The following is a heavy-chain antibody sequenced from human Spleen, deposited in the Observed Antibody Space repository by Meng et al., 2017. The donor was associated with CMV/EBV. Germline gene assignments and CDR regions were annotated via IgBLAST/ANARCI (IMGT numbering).Heavy chain of an antibody. J-gene: IGHJ5*02. CDR2: IYYSGSA. Sequence: SISSSSYYWGWLRQPPGKGLECIGSIYYSGSAYYNPSLKSRVTMSVDTSKNQFSLKLSSVTAADTAVYYCAREVIFGVVIIGGWFDPWGQGTLVTVSS. D-gene: IGHD3-3*01. CDR1: SISSSSYY. V-gene: IGHV4-39*07. CDR3: AREVIFGVVIIGGWFDP.